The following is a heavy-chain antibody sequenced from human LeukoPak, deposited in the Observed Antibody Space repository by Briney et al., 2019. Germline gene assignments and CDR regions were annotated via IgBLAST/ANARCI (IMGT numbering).Heavy chain of an antibody. CDR2: IIPIFGTA. D-gene: IGHD3-3*01. Sequence: SVKVSCTASGGTFSSYAISWVRQAPGQGLEWMGGIIPIFGTANYAQKFQGRVTITADKSTSTAYMELSSLRSEDTAVYYCARSGGSRNGDFWSGYYVRWFDPWGQGTLITVSS. V-gene: IGHV1-69*06. CDR1: GGTFSSYA. CDR3: ARSGGSRNGDFWSGYYVRWFDP. J-gene: IGHJ5*02.